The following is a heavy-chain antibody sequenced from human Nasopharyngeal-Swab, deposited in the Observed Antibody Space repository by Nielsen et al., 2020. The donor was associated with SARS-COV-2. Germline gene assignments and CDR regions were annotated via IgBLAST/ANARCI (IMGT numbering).Heavy chain of an antibody. CDR3: VKDSASGWHKYFDY. CDR1: GFAFDDYV. J-gene: IGHJ4*02. CDR2: NSWNSAGR. V-gene: IGHV3-9*01. D-gene: IGHD6-19*01. Sequence: SLKISCAASGFAFDDYVMHWVRQVPGEGLEWVAGNSWNSAGRGYSDSVKGRFTISRDNTKNSLYLEMTSLRADDTALYYCVKDSASGWHKYFDYWGQGTLVTVSS.